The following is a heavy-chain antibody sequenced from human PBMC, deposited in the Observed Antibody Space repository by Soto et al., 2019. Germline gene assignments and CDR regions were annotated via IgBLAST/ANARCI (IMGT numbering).Heavy chain of an antibody. CDR1: GFSFSSHG. D-gene: IGHD3-22*01. CDR3: ARDYHYDSSGCLDY. CDR2: IWFDGKNK. V-gene: IGHV3-33*01. J-gene: IGHJ4*02. Sequence: QVQLVESGGGVVRPGTSLRLSCGASGFSFSSHGMHWVRQAPGKGLGWVAVIWFDGKNKYYADSVKGRFTISRDNSQNTLYLQMNSLRAEDTAVYYCARDYHYDSSGCLDYWGQGSLVTVSS.